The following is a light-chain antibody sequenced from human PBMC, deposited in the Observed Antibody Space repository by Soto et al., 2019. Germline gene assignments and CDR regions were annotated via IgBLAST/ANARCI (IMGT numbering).Light chain of an antibody. CDR1: QSVSSN. V-gene: IGKV3D-15*01. CDR3: QQSYSTPPWT. Sequence: EIVMTQSPATLSVSPGERATLSCRASQSVSSNLAWYQQKPGQAPRLLIYGASSRATGIPDRFSGSGSGTDFTLTISRLEPEDFATYFCQQSYSTPPWTFGQGTKV. J-gene: IGKJ1*01. CDR2: GAS.